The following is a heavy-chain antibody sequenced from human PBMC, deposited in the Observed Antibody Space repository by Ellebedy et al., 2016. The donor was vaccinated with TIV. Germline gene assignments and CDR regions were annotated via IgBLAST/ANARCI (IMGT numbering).Heavy chain of an antibody. CDR2: IYYSGSA. CDR3: ARDPALPRGRFDT. V-gene: IGHV4-39*06. Sequence: MPSETLSLTCTVSGGSISNSDDYWNWIRQPPGKGLEWIGSIYYSGSAYYNPSLKSRVTVSVDTSKNQFSVTAADTAVYYCARDPALPRGRFDTWGQGTLVTVSS. CDR1: GGSISNSDDY. J-gene: IGHJ5*02.